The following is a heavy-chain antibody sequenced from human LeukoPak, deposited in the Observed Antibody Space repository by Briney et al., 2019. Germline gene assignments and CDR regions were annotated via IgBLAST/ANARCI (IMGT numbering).Heavy chain of an antibody. Sequence: GRSLRLSCAASGFTFSSYSMNWVRQAPGKGLEWVSSISSSSSYIYYADSVKGRFTISRDNAKNSLYLQMNSLRAEDTAVYYCARDGFGVVIMRRAFDIWGQGTMVTVSS. CDR1: GFTFSSYS. D-gene: IGHD3-3*01. V-gene: IGHV3-21*01. J-gene: IGHJ3*02. CDR2: ISSSSSYI. CDR3: ARDGFGVVIMRRAFDI.